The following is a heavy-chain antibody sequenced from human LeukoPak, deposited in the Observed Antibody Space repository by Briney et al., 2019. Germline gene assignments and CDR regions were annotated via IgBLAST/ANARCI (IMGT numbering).Heavy chain of an antibody. CDR1: GGSISSYY. J-gene: IGHJ4*02. V-gene: IGHV4-4*07. Sequence: SETLSLTCTVSGGSISSYYWSWIRQPAGKGLEWIGRIYTSGSANYNPSLKNRVTMSVDTSKNQLSLNLSSVTAADTAVYYCARGAGLRYFDYWGQGTLVTVSS. CDR2: IYTSGSA. CDR3: ARGAGLRYFDY.